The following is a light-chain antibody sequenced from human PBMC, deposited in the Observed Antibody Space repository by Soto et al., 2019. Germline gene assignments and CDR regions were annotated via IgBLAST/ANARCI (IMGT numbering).Light chain of an antibody. CDR3: QQYGSSPPRT. Sequence: IVLTQSPATLSLSPGERATLSFRAVQSVSNDFLAWYQQKPGQAPRLLIYGASTRATDVPDRFSGSGSGADFTLSISRLEPEDFAVYYCQQYGSSPPRTFGQGTKVDI. V-gene: IGKV3-20*01. CDR1: QSVSNDF. J-gene: IGKJ1*01. CDR2: GAS.